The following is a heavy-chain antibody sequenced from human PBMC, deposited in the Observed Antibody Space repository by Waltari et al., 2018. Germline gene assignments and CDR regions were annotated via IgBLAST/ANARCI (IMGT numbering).Heavy chain of an antibody. Sequence: QVQLVQSGAEVKKPGASVKVSCKASGYTFTDYYMHWVRQAPGQGLEWRGWIDPHSCGTSDAQKFQGTVTRTMYTSVSTAYVELNRHTSDDTAVYYCAIHYSSSSGFDFWGQGTLVTVSS. J-gene: IGHJ4*02. CDR2: IDPHSCGT. CDR1: GYTFTDYY. D-gene: IGHD6-6*01. CDR3: AIHYSSSSGFDF. V-gene: IGHV1-2*02.